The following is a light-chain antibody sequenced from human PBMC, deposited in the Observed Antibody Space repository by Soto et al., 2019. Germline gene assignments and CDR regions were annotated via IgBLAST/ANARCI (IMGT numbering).Light chain of an antibody. CDR3: SSYTSSNTLL. CDR2: DVS. J-gene: IGLJ2*01. V-gene: IGLV2-14*01. CDR1: SSDVGGYNY. Sequence: QSAMTQPASVSGSPGQSITISCTGTSSDVGGYNYVSWYQQHPGKAPKLMIYDVSSRPSGVSNRFSGSKSGNTASLTISGLQAEDEADYYCSSYTSSNTLLFGGGTKVTVL.